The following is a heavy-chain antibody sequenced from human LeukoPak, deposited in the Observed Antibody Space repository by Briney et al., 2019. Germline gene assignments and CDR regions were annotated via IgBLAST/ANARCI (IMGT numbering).Heavy chain of an antibody. CDR3: ARAQQLVHWFDP. D-gene: IGHD6-13*01. V-gene: IGHV1-18*01. CDR1: GYTFTNYD. J-gene: IGHJ5*02. CDR2: ISAYNGNT. Sequence: ASVKVSCKAAGYTFTNYDISWVRQAPGQGLEWMGWISAYNGNTNYAQKVQGRVTMTTDRSTSSTYMELRSLRSDDTAVHYCARAQQLVHWFDPWGQGNPVTVSS.